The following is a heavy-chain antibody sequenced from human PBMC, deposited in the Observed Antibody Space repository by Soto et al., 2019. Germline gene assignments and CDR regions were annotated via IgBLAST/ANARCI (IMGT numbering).Heavy chain of an antibody. V-gene: IGHV4-30-2*01. CDR1: GETISSGGDA. J-gene: IGHJ4*02. Sequence: SETLSLSCSVSGETISSGGDAGSWIRQPPGKGLEWIGYIYHSGSTYYNPSLKSRVTISVDRSKNQFSLKLSSVTAADTAVYYCATAPGPYWGQGTLVTVSS. CDR2: IYHSGST. CDR3: ATAPGPY.